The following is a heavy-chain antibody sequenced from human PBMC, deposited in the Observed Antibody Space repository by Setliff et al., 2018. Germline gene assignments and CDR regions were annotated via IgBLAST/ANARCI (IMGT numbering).Heavy chain of an antibody. CDR3: ARDVFPYHYEGAFDI. Sequence: ASVKVSCKASGYIFSDHYMHWVRQAPGLGLEWMGTINPSSGRTSYAQKFQGRVTMTRETSTSTVYMDMSSLRSEDTAVYYCARDVFPYHYEGAFDIWGQGTMVTVSS. J-gene: IGHJ3*02. V-gene: IGHV1-46*01. CDR2: INPSSGRT. CDR1: GYIFSDHY. D-gene: IGHD3-22*01.